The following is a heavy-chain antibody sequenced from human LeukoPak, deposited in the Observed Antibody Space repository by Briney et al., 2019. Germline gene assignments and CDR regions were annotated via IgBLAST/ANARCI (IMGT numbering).Heavy chain of an antibody. CDR3: ARQANSGWYPDQ. Sequence: ASVKVSCKTSGYTFTGYYMHWVRQAPGQGLGWMGWINPNSGGTSYAQKFQGRVTMTRDTSITTAYMELISLTYDDTAVYYCARQANSGWYPDQWGQGTLVTVSS. D-gene: IGHD6-19*01. CDR2: INPNSGGT. J-gene: IGHJ4*02. V-gene: IGHV1-2*02. CDR1: GYTFTGYY.